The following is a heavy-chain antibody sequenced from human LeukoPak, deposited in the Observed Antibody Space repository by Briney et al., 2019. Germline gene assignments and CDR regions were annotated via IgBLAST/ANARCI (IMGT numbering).Heavy chain of an antibody. CDR3: ASEGTTFSSFDY. V-gene: IGHV4-61*02. Sequence: SETLSLTCTVSGGSISSGSYYWSWIRQPAGKGLEWIGRIYTSGSTNYNPSLKSRVTISVDTSKDQFSLKLNSVIATDTAVYYCASEGTTFSSFDYWGQGTLVTVSS. J-gene: IGHJ4*02. CDR2: IYTSGST. D-gene: IGHD1-1*01. CDR1: GGSISSGSYY.